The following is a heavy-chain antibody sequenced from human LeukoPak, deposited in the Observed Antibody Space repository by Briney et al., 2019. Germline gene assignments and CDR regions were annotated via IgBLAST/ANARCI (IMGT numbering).Heavy chain of an antibody. D-gene: IGHD2-21*02. CDR2: ISYDGSNK. V-gene: IGHV3-30*04. J-gene: IGHJ4*02. CDR3: AKDRAAGVVTTYDS. CDR1: GFTFSGFA. Sequence: GGSLRLSCAASGFTFSGFAMHWVRQAPGKGLEWVAVISYDGSNKYYADSVKGRFTISRDNSKNTLSLYMNSLRAEDTSLYYCAKDRAAGVVTTYDSWGQGTLVTVSS.